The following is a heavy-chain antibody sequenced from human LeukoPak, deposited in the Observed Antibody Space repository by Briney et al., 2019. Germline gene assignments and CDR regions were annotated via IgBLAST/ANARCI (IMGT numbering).Heavy chain of an antibody. CDR3: AKVAATLFGFFDY. V-gene: IGHV3-30*18. Sequence: GRSLRLSCAASGFTFSSYGMHWVRQAPGKGLEWVAVTSNDGSDKFYADSVKGRFTISRDNSKNTLYLQMNSLRVEDTAVYYCAKVAATLFGFFDYWGQGTLVTVSS. CDR1: GFTFSSYG. J-gene: IGHJ4*02. CDR2: TSNDGSDK. D-gene: IGHD3-10*02.